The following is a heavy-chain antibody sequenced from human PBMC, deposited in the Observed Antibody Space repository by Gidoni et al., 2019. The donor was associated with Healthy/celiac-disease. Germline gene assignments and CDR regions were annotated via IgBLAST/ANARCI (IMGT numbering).Heavy chain of an antibody. CDR3: ARGGYDSSGYYYPGYAFDI. CDR1: GFTFRRYA. V-gene: IGHV3-30-3*01. CDR2: ISYDGSNK. J-gene: IGHJ3*02. D-gene: IGHD3-22*01. Sequence: QVQLVESGAGVVQPGRSLRLSCAASGFTFRRYALHWCRQAPGKGLEWVAVISYDGSNKYYADSVKGRFTISRDNSKNTLYLQMNSLRAEDTAVYYCARGGYDSSGYYYPGYAFDIWGQGTMVTVSS.